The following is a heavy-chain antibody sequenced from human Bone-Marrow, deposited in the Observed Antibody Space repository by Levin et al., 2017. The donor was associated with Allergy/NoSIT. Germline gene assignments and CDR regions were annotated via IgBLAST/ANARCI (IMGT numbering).Heavy chain of an antibody. CDR3: AKERGLVVVEGAIPPAN. J-gene: IGHJ3*01. D-gene: IGHD2-15*01. V-gene: IGHV3-23*01. Sequence: QAGGSLRLSCAASGFTFATYAMSWVRQAPGKGLEWVAGISGGGETTYYADSVKGRFTISRDNSKSTVYLQMNRLRVEDTALYFCAKERGLVVVEGAIPPANWGQGTMVTVSS. CDR2: ISGGGETT. CDR1: GFTFATYA.